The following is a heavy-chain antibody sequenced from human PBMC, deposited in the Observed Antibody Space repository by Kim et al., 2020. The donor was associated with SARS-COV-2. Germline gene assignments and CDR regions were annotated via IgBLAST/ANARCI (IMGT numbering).Heavy chain of an antibody. CDR3: VKAPGAGITITDAGPFES. J-gene: IGHJ4*02. Sequence: GGSLRLSCAASGFTFGNYGMHWVRQAPGKGLEWVAVIWYNGRNKYYGDSVEGRFTISRDNSRNTVYLQMSSLRVEDTAVYYCVKAPGAGITITDAGPFESWGQGTLVTVSS. D-gene: IGHD1-20*01. V-gene: IGHV3-33*06. CDR2: IWYNGRNK. CDR1: GFTFGNYG.